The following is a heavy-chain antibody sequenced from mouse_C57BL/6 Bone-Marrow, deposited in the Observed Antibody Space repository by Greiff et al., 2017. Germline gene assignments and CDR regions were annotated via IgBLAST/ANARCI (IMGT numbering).Heavy chain of an antibody. CDR3: TTRYGYDAWFAY. D-gene: IGHD2-2*01. V-gene: IGHV14-4*01. J-gene: IGHJ3*01. CDR2: IDPENGDT. Sequence: VQLQQSGAELVRPGASVKLSCTASGFNIKDDYMHWVKQRPEQGLEWIGWIDPENGDTAYASKFQGKATITADTSSNTAYLQLSSLTSEDTAVYYCTTRYGYDAWFAYWGQGTLVTVSA. CDR1: GFNIKDDY.